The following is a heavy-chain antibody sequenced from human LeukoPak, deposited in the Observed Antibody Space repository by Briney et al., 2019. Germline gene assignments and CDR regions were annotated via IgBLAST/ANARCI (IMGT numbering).Heavy chain of an antibody. CDR3: ARDGGVSSSWYDY. D-gene: IGHD6-13*01. Sequence: GGSLRLSCAASGFTFSRYAMHWVRQAPGKGLEWVAVISYDGSNKYYADSVKGRFTISRDNSKNTLYLQMNSLRAEDTAVYYCARDGGVSSSWYDYWGQGTLVTVSS. V-gene: IGHV3-30-3*01. CDR2: ISYDGSNK. J-gene: IGHJ4*02. CDR1: GFTFSRYA.